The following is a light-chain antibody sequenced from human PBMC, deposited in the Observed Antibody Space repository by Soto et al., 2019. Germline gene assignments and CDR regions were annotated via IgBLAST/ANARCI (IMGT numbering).Light chain of an antibody. V-gene: IGLV2-14*01. Sequence: QSALTQPASVSGSPGQSITISCTGTSSDVGGYNYVSWYQQHLGKAPKLMIYEVSNRPSGVSNRFSGSKSGNTASLTISGLQADDEADYYCTSYTTSSTLVFGGGTKLTVL. CDR1: SSDVGGYNY. CDR2: EVS. J-gene: IGLJ3*02. CDR3: TSYTTSSTLV.